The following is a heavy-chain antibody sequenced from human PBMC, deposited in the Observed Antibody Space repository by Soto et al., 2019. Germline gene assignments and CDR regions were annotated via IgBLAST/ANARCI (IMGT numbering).Heavy chain of an antibody. J-gene: IGHJ5*01. D-gene: IGHD2-8*02. V-gene: IGHV1-8*01. CDR2: MNPGSGDT. CDR3: ARIARSGPLNWFDP. Sequence: ASVKVSCKASGYTFTNNDVTWLRQATGQRLGWMGWMNPGSGDTGYAQKCQGRVTMTRDISLANAHMELSSLRSEDTAIYYCARIARSGPLNWFDPCGQGTLVTVSS. CDR1: GYTFTNND.